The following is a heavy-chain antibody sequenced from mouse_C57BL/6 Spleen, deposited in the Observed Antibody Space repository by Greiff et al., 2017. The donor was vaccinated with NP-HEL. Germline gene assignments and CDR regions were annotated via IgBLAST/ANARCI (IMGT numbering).Heavy chain of an antibody. V-gene: IGHV1-82*01. D-gene: IGHD2-5*01. CDR2: IYPGDGDT. Sequence: VKLQESGPELVKPGASVKISCKASGYAFSSSWMNWVKQRPGKGLEWIGRIYPGDGDTNYNGKFKGKATLTADKSSSTAYMQLSSLTSEDSAVYFCARVDKDSNCELDYWGQGTTLTVSS. CDR3: ARVDKDSNCELDY. CDR1: GYAFSSSW. J-gene: IGHJ2*01.